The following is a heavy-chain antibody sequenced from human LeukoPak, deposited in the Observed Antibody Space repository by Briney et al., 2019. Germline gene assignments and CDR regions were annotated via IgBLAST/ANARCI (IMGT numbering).Heavy chain of an antibody. Sequence: SGTLSLTCAVSGGSISSSNWWSWVRQPPGKGLEWIGSIYYSGSTYYNPSLKSRVTISVDTSKNQFSLKLSSVTAADTAVYYCATDVPYSSGWYAVSWFDPWGQGTLVTVSS. D-gene: IGHD6-19*01. CDR2: IYYSGST. V-gene: IGHV4-4*02. J-gene: IGHJ5*02. CDR3: ATDVPYSSGWYAVSWFDP. CDR1: GGSISSSNW.